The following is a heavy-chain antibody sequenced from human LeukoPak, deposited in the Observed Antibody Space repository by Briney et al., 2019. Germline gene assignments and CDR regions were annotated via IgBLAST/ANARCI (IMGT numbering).Heavy chain of an antibody. CDR2: ITRSNYI. CDR1: GFTFSSYS. J-gene: IGHJ6*04. Sequence: RTGGSLRLSCAACGFTFSSYSMNWVRQAPGKGLEWVSSITRSNYIYYADSVKGRFTISRDNAKNSLYLQMNSLRAEDTAVYYCAELGITMIGGVWGKGTTVTISS. V-gene: IGHV3-21*06. CDR3: AELGITMIGGV. D-gene: IGHD3-10*02.